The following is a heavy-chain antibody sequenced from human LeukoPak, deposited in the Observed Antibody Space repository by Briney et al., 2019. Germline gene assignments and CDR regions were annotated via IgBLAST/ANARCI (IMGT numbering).Heavy chain of an antibody. V-gene: IGHV3-23*01. D-gene: IGHD6-13*01. J-gene: IGHJ4*02. CDR2: ISGSGGST. CDR3: ATVGYSGYSSSWSPGVFDY. Sequence: SGGSLRLSCAASGFTFSSYAMSWVRQAPGKGLEWVSAISGSGGSTYYADSVKGRFTISRDNSKNTLYLQMNSLRAEDTAVYYCATVGYSGYSSSWSPGVFDYWGQGTLVTVSS. CDR1: GFTFSSYA.